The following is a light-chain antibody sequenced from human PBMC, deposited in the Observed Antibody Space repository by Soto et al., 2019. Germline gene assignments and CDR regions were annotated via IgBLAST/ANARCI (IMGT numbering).Light chain of an antibody. J-gene: IGLJ3*02. Sequence: QSALTQPASVSGSPGQSITISCTGTSSDVGGYNYVSWYQQHPGKAPKLMIYEVSKRPSGVSNRFSGSKSGNTASLTISGLQAEDEASYYCCSFAGSSTWVFGGGTKLTFL. CDR2: EVS. CDR1: SSDVGGYNY. CDR3: CSFAGSSTWV. V-gene: IGLV2-23*02.